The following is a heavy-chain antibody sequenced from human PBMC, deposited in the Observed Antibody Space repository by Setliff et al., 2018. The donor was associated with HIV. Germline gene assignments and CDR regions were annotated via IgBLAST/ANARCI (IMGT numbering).Heavy chain of an antibody. CDR3: ARGPYYYNSSGQISAEYFQH. CDR1: GGSISSGDYY. Sequence: SETLSLTCTVSGGSISSGDYYWSWIRQPPGKGLEWIGYIYYSGSTYYNPSLKSRVTISVDTSKNQFSLKLSSVTAADTAVYYCARGPYYYNSSGQISAEYFQHWG. V-gene: IGHV4-30-4*08. CDR2: IYYSGST. D-gene: IGHD3-22*01. J-gene: IGHJ1*01.